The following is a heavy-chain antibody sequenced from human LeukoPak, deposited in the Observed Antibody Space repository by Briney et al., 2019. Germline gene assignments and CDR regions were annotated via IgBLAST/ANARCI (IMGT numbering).Heavy chain of an antibody. Sequence: GGSLRLSCAASGFTFSSYAMSWVRQAPGKGLEWVSGISGGGGSTYYADSVKGRFTISRDNSKNALYLQMNSLRAEDTAVYYCAKAKMPRGVIDAFDIWGQGTMVTVSS. CDR1: GFTFSSYA. CDR2: ISGGGGST. CDR3: AKAKMPRGVIDAFDI. V-gene: IGHV3-23*01. D-gene: IGHD3-10*01. J-gene: IGHJ3*02.